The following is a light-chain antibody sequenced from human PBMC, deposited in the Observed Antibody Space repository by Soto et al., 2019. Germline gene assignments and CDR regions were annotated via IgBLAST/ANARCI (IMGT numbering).Light chain of an antibody. Sequence: DIQLTQSPSFLSASVGDRVTITCRASQGISTYLAWYQQKPGKAPKLLIHTASTLQSGVPSRFSGSGSGTEFTLTISSLQPEDFASYYCQHRHSYPITFGQRTRLEI. J-gene: IGKJ5*01. CDR2: TAS. V-gene: IGKV1-9*01. CDR3: QHRHSYPIT. CDR1: QGISTY.